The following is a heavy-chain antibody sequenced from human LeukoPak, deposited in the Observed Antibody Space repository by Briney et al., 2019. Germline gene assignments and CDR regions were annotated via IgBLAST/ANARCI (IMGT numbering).Heavy chain of an antibody. J-gene: IGHJ4*02. V-gene: IGHV3-33*06. CDR1: GFTFSSYG. CDR3: AKDLPGYSSTLYADY. Sequence: PGGSLRLSCAASGFTFSSYGMHWVRQARGKGLEGGADIWYDGSNKYYADSVRGRFTISRENYKNTLYLPMNSLRAEDTAVYYCAKDLPGYSSTLYADYWGQGTLVTVSS. D-gene: IGHD6-13*01. CDR2: IWYDGSNK.